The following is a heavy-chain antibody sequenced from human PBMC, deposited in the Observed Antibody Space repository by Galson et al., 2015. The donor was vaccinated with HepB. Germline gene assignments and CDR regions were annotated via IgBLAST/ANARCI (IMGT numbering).Heavy chain of an antibody. CDR1: GFTIYNNY. D-gene: IGHD6-13*01. J-gene: IGHJ4*02. V-gene: IGHV3-66*02. CDR3: ARDPPGVAAAGSGY. CDR2: IYSGGST. Sequence: SLRLSCAVSGFTIYNNYMSWVRQAPGKGLEWVSLIYSGGSTHYADSVKGRFTISRDKSKNTLYLEMNSLKPEDMAVYYCARDPPGVAAAGSGYWGQGTLVTVSS.